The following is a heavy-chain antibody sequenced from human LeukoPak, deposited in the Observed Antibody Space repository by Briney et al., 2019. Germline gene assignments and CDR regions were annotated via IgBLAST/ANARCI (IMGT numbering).Heavy chain of an antibody. Sequence: PGGSLRLSCAASGFAFSTTDMSWVRQAPGKGLEWVSTITERGENAYYADSVKGRFTVSRDNFKNTVYLQINRLRAEDTATYYCVKNSEIWSFWGQGTLVTVSS. V-gene: IGHV3-23*01. J-gene: IGHJ4*02. CDR1: GFAFSTTD. CDR3: VKNSEIWSF. CDR2: ITERGENA. D-gene: IGHD3-9*01.